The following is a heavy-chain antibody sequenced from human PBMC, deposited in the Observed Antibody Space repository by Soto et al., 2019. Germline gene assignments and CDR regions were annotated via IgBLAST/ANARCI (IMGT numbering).Heavy chain of an antibody. Sequence: PGGSLRLSCAASGFTFSSYWMSWVRQAPGKGLEWVANIKQDGSEKYYVDSVKGRFTISRDNAKNSLYLQMNSLRAEDTAVYYCARDNRGLRFLEWYYRYYYYYGMDVWGQGTTVTVSS. J-gene: IGHJ6*02. D-gene: IGHD3-3*01. CDR1: GFTFSSYW. V-gene: IGHV3-7*01. CDR2: IKQDGSEK. CDR3: ARDNRGLRFLEWYYRYYYYYGMDV.